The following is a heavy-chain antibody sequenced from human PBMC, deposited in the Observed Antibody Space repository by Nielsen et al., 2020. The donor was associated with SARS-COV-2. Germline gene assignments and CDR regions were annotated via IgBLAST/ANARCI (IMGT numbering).Heavy chain of an antibody. D-gene: IGHD6-13*01. CDR3: ARQQRGTWSFDY. CDR1: GFTFSNFN. J-gene: IGHJ4*02. Sequence: GGSLRLSCAASGFTFSNFNMNWVRRAPGKGLEWVSYIGSDTTTKHYADSVRGRFIVSRDSAKNSLYLQMNSLRAEDTAVYYGARQQRGTWSFDYWGQGTLVTVSS. V-gene: IGHV3-48*01. CDR2: IGSDTTTK.